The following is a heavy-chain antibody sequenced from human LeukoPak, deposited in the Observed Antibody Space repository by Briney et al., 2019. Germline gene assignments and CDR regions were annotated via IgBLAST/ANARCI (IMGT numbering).Heavy chain of an antibody. J-gene: IGHJ6*02. CDR1: CGSITISSYY. CDR2: IYYIGTT. Sequence: PSETLSLTCTVSCGSITISSYYGGWSRQPPGNGLEWIGSIYYIGTTYYNQYIKSRVTISVDTSKTQFSLKLSSVTAAATAVYYCARRCSIAVGGRGLWYYGMDVWGQGTTVTVSS. D-gene: IGHD6-13*01. V-gene: IGHV4-39*01. CDR3: ARRCSIAVGGRGLWYYGMDV.